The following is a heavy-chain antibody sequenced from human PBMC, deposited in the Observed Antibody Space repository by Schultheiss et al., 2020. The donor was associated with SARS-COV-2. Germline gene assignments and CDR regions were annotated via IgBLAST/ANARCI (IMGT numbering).Heavy chain of an antibody. CDR1: GFTFSSYW. D-gene: IGHD4-17*01. J-gene: IGHJ5*02. Sequence: GGSLRLSCAASGFTFSSYWMHWVRQAPGKGLVWVSRINSDGSSTSYADSVKGRFTISRDNSKNTLYLQMNSLRAEDTAVYYCAKAQPYGDYLWFDPWGQGTLVTVSS. CDR2: INSDGSST. V-gene: IGHV3-74*01. CDR3: AKAQPYGDYLWFDP.